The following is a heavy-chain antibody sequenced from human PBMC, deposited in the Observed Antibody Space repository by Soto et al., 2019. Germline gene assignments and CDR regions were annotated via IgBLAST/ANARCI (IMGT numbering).Heavy chain of an antibody. CDR1: GYTFTSYG. Sequence: ASVKVSCKASGYTFTSYGISWVRQAPGQGLEWMGWISAYNGNTNYAQKLQGRVTMTTDTSTSTAYMELRSLRSDDTAVYYCARGNFYVFWSGYYTGYYYYGMDVWGQGTTVTVSS. D-gene: IGHD3-3*01. J-gene: IGHJ6*02. V-gene: IGHV1-18*01. CDR2: ISAYNGNT. CDR3: ARGNFYVFWSGYYTGYYYYGMDV.